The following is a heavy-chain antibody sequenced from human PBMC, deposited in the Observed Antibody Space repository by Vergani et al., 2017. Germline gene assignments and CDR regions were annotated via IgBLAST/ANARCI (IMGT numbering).Heavy chain of an antibody. CDR1: EYSFGNYW. Sequence: EVELLQSGPEMRKPGESLKISCKGSEYSFGNYWIGWVRQMPGKGLDWMGIIYPADSDTRYSPSFQGKVTISADKSISTAFLQWDSLKASDTALYYCARHTTYTDSWGQGTLVTVSS. CDR2: IYPADSDT. V-gene: IGHV5-51*01. CDR3: ARHTTYTDS. D-gene: IGHD1-1*01. J-gene: IGHJ4*02.